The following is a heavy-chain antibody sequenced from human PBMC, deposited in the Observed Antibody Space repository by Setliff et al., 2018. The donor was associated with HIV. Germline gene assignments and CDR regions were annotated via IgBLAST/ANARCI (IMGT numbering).Heavy chain of an antibody. V-gene: IGHV3-33*01. CDR1: GFTFSSKG. CDR3: ARIPYDGRSYGWFDT. J-gene: IGHJ5*02. Sequence: PGGSLRLSCAASGFTFSSKGMHWARQAPGKGLEWVAIIWYDGSNEYYADSVKGRFTISRDNSKKMLFLQMNSLRAEDTAVYYCARIPYDGRSYGWFDTWGQGTLVTVSS. CDR2: IWYDGSNE. D-gene: IGHD3-22*01.